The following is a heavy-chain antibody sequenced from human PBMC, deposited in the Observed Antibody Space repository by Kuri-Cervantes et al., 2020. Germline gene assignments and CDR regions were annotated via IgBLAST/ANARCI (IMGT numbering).Heavy chain of an antibody. D-gene: IGHD6-6*01. CDR1: GFTFDDYA. CDR3: ASTGSSSLYYYYYMDV. J-gene: IGHJ6*03. CDR2: ISWNSGSI. Sequence: SLKISCAASGFTFDDYAMHLVRQAPGKGLEWVSGISWNSGSIGYADSVKGRFTISRDNAKNSLYLQMNSLRAEDTALYYCASTGSSSLYYYYYMDVWGKGTTVTVSS. V-gene: IGHV3-9*01.